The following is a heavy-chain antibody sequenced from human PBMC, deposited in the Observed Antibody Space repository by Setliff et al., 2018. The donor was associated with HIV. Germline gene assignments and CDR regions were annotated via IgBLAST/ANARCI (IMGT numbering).Heavy chain of an antibody. CDR2: IYYSGST. CDR1: GDSISSGGYY. V-gene: IGHV4-31*03. CDR3: ARGTLYYYDTGGYSYFDY. D-gene: IGHD3-22*01. Sequence: SETLSLTCTVSGDSISSGGYYWSWIRQHPGKGLEWTGYIYYSGSTYYNPSLKSRVTISVDTSKNQFSLKLSSVTAADTAVFYCARGTLYYYDTGGYSYFDYWGQGTLVTVSS. J-gene: IGHJ4*02.